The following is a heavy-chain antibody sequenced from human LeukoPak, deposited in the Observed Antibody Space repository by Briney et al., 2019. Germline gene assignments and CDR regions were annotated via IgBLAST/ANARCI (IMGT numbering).Heavy chain of an antibody. CDR1: GYTFTSYG. CDR2: INPNSGGT. J-gene: IGHJ5*02. CDR3: ARAYCGGDCSPGWFDP. D-gene: IGHD2-21*02. Sequence: ASVKVSCKASGYTFTSYGISWVRQAPGQGLEWMGWINPNSGGTNYAQKLQGRVTMTTDTSTSTAYMELRSLRSDDTAVYYCARAYCGGDCSPGWFDPWGQGTLVTVSS. V-gene: IGHV1-18*01.